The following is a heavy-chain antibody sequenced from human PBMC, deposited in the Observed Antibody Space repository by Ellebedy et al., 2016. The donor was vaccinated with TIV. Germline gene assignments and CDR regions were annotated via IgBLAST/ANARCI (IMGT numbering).Heavy chain of an antibody. CDR3: VRRGDGYNYFDY. CDR2: IYPDDSET. V-gene: IGHV5-51*01. D-gene: IGHD5-24*01. CDR1: GYNFATYW. J-gene: IGHJ4*02. Sequence: GESLKISCKVSGYNFATYWIGWVRQMPGKGLEWMGIIYPDDSETRYSPHFQGQVTISADKSITTAYLQWSSLKATDTAMYYCVRRGDGYNYFDYWGQGALVTVSA.